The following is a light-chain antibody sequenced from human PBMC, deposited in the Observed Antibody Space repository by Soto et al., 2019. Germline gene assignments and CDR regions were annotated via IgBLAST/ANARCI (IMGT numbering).Light chain of an antibody. Sequence: QSVLSQPASVSGSPGQSITISCTGTNSDVGGYNYVSWYQQHPGKAPELMIYEVSHRPSGVSNRFSCSKSDNTASLTISGLQAEDEADYYCSSYTIISSVDVSGTWTKVTV. V-gene: IGLV2-14*01. CDR1: NSDVGGYNY. CDR3: SSYTIISSVDV. CDR2: EVS. J-gene: IGLJ1*01.